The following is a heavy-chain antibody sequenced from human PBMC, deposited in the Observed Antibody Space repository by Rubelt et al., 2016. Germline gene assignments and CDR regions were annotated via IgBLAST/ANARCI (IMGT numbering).Heavy chain of an antibody. J-gene: IGHJ4*02. Sequence: QVQLQQWGAGLLKPSETLSLTCAVYGGSFSGYYWSWIRQPPGKGLEWIGEINHSGSTNYNPSLKSRVTISVDTSKNQFSLKLSSVTAADTAVYYCARPTSHYYDSSGYYGDWGQGTLVTVSS. CDR2: INHSGST. CDR3: ARPTSHYYDSSGYYGD. V-gene: IGHV4-34*01. CDR1: GGSFSGYY. D-gene: IGHD3-22*01.